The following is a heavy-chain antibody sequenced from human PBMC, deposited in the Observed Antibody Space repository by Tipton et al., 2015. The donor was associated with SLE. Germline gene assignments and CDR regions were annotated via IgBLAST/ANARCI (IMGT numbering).Heavy chain of an antibody. CDR3: ARHQSSGPQPYY. V-gene: IGHV4-39*01. Sequence: TLSLTCNVSGGSINRSTYYWGWIRQPPGKGLEWIGSIYYTGSTFYNPSLKSRVSISVDTSKKQFSLKLSSVTAADTAVYYCARHQSSGPQPYYWGQGTLVTVSS. J-gene: IGHJ4*02. CDR2: IYYTGST. CDR1: GGSINRSTYY. D-gene: IGHD6-19*01.